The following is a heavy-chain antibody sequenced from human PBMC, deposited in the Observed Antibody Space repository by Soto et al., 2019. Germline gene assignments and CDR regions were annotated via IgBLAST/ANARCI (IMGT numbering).Heavy chain of an antibody. D-gene: IGHD3-3*01. V-gene: IGHV5-51*01. Sequence: WESLKISCKASGGSLSDQWIGWVRQLPGRGLEWVGIMYPGDSDTRYNPSLQGHVTLSVDVTVSTAFLQWRSLETSDTGMYFCTRLPRDCNKTSCYYADHWGQGTQVTVSS. CDR2: MYPGDSDT. CDR1: GGSLSDQW. CDR3: TRLPRDCNKTSCYYADH. J-gene: IGHJ1*01.